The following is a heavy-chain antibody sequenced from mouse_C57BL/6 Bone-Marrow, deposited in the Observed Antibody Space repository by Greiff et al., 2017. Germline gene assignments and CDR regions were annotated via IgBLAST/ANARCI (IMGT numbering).Heavy chain of an antibody. D-gene: IGHD2-1*01. CDR3: AREANLLWYWYFDV. CDR1: GFNFSSYG. V-gene: IGHV5-6*02. Sequence: EVMLVESGGDLVKPGGSLKLSCAASGFNFSSYGMSWVRQTPDKRLEWVATISSGGSYTYYPDSVTGRFTISRDNAKNTLYLQMSSLKSEDTAMYYCAREANLLWYWYFDVWGTGTTVTVSS. CDR2: ISSGGSYT. J-gene: IGHJ1*03.